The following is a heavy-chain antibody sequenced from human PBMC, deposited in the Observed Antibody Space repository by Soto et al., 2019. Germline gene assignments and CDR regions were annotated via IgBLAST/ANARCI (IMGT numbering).Heavy chain of an antibody. Sequence: GGSLRLSCAAAGFTFSTHAMHWVRQAPGKGLEWVAFIWSDGSNKYYADSVKGRATISRDNSKRTVVLQMNSLRAEDTAVYYCARDPPGSGWAFDYWGQGTLVTVSS. V-gene: IGHV3-33*01. J-gene: IGHJ4*02. CDR1: GFTFSTHA. CDR2: IWSDGSNK. D-gene: IGHD6-19*01. CDR3: ARDPPGSGWAFDY.